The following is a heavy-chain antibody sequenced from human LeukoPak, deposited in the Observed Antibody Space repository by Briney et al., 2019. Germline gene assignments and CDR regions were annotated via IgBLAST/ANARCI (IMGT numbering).Heavy chain of an antibody. Sequence: GGSLRLSCAASGFTFDDYAMHWVRQAPGKGLEWVSGISWNSGSIGYADSVKGRFTISRDNAKNSLYLQMNSLRAEDTAVYYCAKFRAVTPDYWGQGTLVTVSS. CDR3: AKFRAVTPDY. CDR2: ISWNSGSI. D-gene: IGHD4-17*01. CDR1: GFTFDDYA. J-gene: IGHJ4*02. V-gene: IGHV3-9*01.